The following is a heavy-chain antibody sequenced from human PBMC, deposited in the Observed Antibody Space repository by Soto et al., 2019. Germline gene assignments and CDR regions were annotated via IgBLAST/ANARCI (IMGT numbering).Heavy chain of an antibody. V-gene: IGHV3-21*01. D-gene: IGHD5-18*01. CDR1: GFTFSSYS. Sequence: GGSLRLSCAASGFTFSSYSMNWVRQAPGKGLEWVSSISSSSSYIYYADSVKGRFTISRDNAKNSLYLQMNSLRAEDTAVYYCARDSADTAMVPLDYWGQGTLVTVSS. CDR2: ISSSSSYI. CDR3: ARDSADTAMVPLDY. J-gene: IGHJ4*02.